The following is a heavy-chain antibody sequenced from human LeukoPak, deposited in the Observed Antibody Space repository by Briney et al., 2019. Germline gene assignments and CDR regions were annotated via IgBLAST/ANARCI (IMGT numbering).Heavy chain of an antibody. Sequence: RGESLKISCKGSGYRLTNYWIAWVRQMSGKGLEWVGIIYPGDSDTRYSPSFQGQVTISADKSISTAYLQWRSLKASDTAMYYCARHIGYYYGSGENLDYWGQGTLVTVSS. CDR1: GYRLTNYW. CDR2: IYPGDSDT. V-gene: IGHV5-51*01. J-gene: IGHJ4*02. CDR3: ARHIGYYYGSGENLDY. D-gene: IGHD3-10*01.